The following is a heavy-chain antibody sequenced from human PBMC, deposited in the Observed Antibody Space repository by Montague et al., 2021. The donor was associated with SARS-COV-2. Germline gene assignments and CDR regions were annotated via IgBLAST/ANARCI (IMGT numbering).Heavy chain of an antibody. V-gene: IGHV4-61*02. CDR2: IYTSGST. CDR1: GGSISSGSYY. J-gene: IGHJ3*02. D-gene: IGHD3-3*01. Sequence: TLSLTCTVSGGSISSGSYYWSWIRQPAGKGLEWIGRIYTSGSTNYNPSLKSRVTISVDTSKNQFSLKLSSVTAADTAVYYCARILGTYYDFWSGVRAIYAFDIWGQGTMVTVSS. CDR3: ARILGTYYDFWSGVRAIYAFDI.